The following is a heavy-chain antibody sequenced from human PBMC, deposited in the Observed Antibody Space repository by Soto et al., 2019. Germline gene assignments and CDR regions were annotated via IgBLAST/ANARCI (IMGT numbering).Heavy chain of an antibody. V-gene: IGHV3-7*03. J-gene: IGHJ4*02. CDR2: IKQDGSEK. Sequence: PGGSLRLSCAASGFTFSSYWMSWVRQAPGKGLEWVANIKQDGSEKYYVDSVKGRFTISRDNSKSTLYLQMNSLRAEDTAIYYCAQNGQWLATPPVAWGQGSLVTVSS. CDR1: GFTFSSYW. D-gene: IGHD6-19*01. CDR3: AQNGQWLATPPVA.